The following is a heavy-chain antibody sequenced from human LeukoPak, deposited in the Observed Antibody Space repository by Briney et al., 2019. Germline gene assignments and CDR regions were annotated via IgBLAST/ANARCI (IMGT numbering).Heavy chain of an antibody. D-gene: IGHD3-16*01. Sequence: SETLSLTRAVYGGSFSGYYWSWIRQPPGKGLEWIGYIYYSGSTNYNPSLKSRVTISVDTSKNQFSLKLSSVTAADTAVYYCARASSPLGEFYYYYGMDVWGQGTTVTVSS. V-gene: IGHV4-59*08. CDR2: IYYSGST. CDR3: ARASSPLGEFYYYYGMDV. J-gene: IGHJ6*02. CDR1: GGSFSGYY.